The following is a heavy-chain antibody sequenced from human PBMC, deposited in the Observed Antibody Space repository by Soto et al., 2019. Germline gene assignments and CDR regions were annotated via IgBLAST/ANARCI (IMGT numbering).Heavy chain of an antibody. CDR2: IRSKPNNYAT. V-gene: IGHV3-73*02. CDR1: GFSFSGSG. Sequence: EVPLVESGGGLVQPGGSLKLSCAASGFSFSGSGIHWVRQASGKGLEWIGRIRSKPNNYATAYVASVKGRFTISRDDSINTAYLQMNSLKTEDTAVYYCTRLDDVRIEPAFDYWGQGTLVTVSS. D-gene: IGHD2-2*01. CDR3: TRLDDVRIEPAFDY. J-gene: IGHJ4*02.